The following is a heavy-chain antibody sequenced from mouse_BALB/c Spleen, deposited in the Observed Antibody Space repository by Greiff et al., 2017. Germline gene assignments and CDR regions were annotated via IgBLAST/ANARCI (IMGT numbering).Heavy chain of an antibody. V-gene: IGHV3-6*02. D-gene: IGHD3-3*01. CDR2: ISYDGSN. CDR3: ARDARDGAWFAY. J-gene: IGHJ3*01. Sequence: EVQLQESGPGLVKPSQSLSLTCSVTGYSITSGYYWNWIRQFPGNKLEWMGYISYDGSNNYNPSLKNRISITRDTSKNQFFLKLNSVTTEDTATYYCARDARDGAWFAYWGQGTLVTVSA. CDR1: GYSITSGYY.